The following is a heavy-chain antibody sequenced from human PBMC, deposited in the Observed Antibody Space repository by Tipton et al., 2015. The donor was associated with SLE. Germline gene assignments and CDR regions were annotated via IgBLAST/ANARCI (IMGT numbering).Heavy chain of an antibody. CDR1: GYTFTGYY. CDR2: INPIRGGT. D-gene: IGHD6-6*01. CDR3: ARVPVLPFLDQ. Sequence: QLVQSGAEVKKPGASVKVSCKASGYTFTGYYIHWLRQAPGQGPEWMGWINPIRGGTNYAQKFQGRVTMTRDTSINTADKEMSRLRSNDTAVYYCARVPVLPFLDQWGQGTLVTVSA. J-gene: IGHJ4*02. V-gene: IGHV1-2*02.